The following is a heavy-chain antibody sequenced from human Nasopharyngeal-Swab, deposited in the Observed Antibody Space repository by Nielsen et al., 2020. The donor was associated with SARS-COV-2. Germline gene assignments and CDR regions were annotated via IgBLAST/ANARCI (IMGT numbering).Heavy chain of an antibody. CDR3: ARENVLRYFDWLLNDAFDI. D-gene: IGHD3-9*01. J-gene: IGHJ3*02. Sequence: SETLSLTCTVSGGSISSYCWSWIRQPPGNGLEWIGYIYYSGSTNYNPSLKSRVTISVDTSKNQFSLKLSSVTAADTAVYYCARENVLRYFDWLLNDAFDIWGQGTMVTVSS. CDR2: IYYSGST. V-gene: IGHV4-59*13. CDR1: GGSISSYC.